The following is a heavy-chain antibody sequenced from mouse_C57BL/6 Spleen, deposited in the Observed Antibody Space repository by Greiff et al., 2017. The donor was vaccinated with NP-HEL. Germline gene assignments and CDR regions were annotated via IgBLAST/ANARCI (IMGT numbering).Heavy chain of an antibody. Sequence: VQLQQPGAELVRPGSSVKLSCKASGYTFTSYWMEWVKQRPGQGLEWIGNIYPSDSDTHYNQKFKDKATLTADKSSSTAYMQLSSLTSEDSAVFVCVRGGEGGNYHGYFDVWGTGTTVTVSS. J-gene: IGHJ1*03. V-gene: IGHV1-61*01. CDR3: VRGGEGGNYHGYFDV. CDR2: IYPSDSDT. D-gene: IGHD2-1*01. CDR1: GYTFTSYW.